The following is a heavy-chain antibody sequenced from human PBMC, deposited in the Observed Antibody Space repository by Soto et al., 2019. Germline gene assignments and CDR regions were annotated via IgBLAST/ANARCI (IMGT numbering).Heavy chain of an antibody. Sequence: EVQLLESGGGLVQPGGSLRLSCAASGFTFSSYAMSWVRQAPGKGLEWVSAISGSGGSTYYADSVKGRFTISRDNSKNTLYLQMNSLRAEDTAVYYCATGLVVVITTLPFDYWGQGTLVTVSS. CDR3: ATGLVVVITTLPFDY. J-gene: IGHJ4*02. CDR1: GFTFSSYA. D-gene: IGHD3-22*01. V-gene: IGHV3-23*01. CDR2: ISGSGGST.